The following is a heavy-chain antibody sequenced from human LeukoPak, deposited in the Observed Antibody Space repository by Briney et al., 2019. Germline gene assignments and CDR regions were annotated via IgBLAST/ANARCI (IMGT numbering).Heavy chain of an antibody. CDR1: GGSLSRYY. Sequence: SEPLSLTCTVSGGSLSRYYWSCIRQPAGKGLEWIGRIYTSGSTNYNPSLKSRVTMSVDTSKNQFSLKLSSVTAADTAVYYCASSGWYPWSAHYYYYMDVWGKGTTVTVSS. D-gene: IGHD6-19*01. CDR2: IYTSGST. V-gene: IGHV4-4*07. J-gene: IGHJ6*03. CDR3: ASSGWYPWSAHYYYYMDV.